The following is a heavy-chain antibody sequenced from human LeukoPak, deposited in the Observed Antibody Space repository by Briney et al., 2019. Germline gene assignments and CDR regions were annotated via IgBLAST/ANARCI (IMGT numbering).Heavy chain of an antibody. CDR1: GFTFSSYG. D-gene: IGHD6-13*01. Sequence: PGGSLRLSCAAPGFTFSSYGMHWVRQAPGKGLEWVAVISYDGSNKYYADSVKGRFTISRDNSKNTLYLQMNSLRAEDTAVYYCAKLWAAAGTRDYWGQGTLVTVSS. V-gene: IGHV3-30*18. CDR2: ISYDGSNK. CDR3: AKLWAAAGTRDY. J-gene: IGHJ4*02.